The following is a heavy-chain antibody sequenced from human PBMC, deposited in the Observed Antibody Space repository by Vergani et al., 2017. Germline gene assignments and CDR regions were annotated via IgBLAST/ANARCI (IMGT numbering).Heavy chain of an antibody. V-gene: IGHV3-23*04. Sequence: VQLVQSGAEVKKPGASVKVSCKASGYSFTSYAMSWVRQAPGKGLEWVSAISGSGGSTYYADSVKGRFTISRDNSKNTLYLQMNSLRAEDTAVYYCAKGVILRYFDWFAIDGMDVWGQGTTVTVSS. D-gene: IGHD3-9*01. CDR1: GYSFTSYA. CDR2: ISGSGGST. CDR3: AKGVILRYFDWFAIDGMDV. J-gene: IGHJ6*02.